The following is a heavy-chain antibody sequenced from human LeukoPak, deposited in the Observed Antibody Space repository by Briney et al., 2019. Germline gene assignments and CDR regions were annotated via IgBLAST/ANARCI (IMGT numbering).Heavy chain of an antibody. V-gene: IGHV1-2*02. CDR1: GSTFTDYY. Sequence: GASVKVSCKASGSTFTDYYMHWVRQAPGQGLEWMGWINPNSGGTNYAQKFQGRVTMTTDTSTSTAYMELRSLRSDDTAVYYCARDSKPQWLVRGEQSDWFDPWGQGTLVTVSS. D-gene: IGHD6-19*01. CDR3: ARDSKPQWLVRGEQSDWFDP. CDR2: INPNSGGT. J-gene: IGHJ5*02.